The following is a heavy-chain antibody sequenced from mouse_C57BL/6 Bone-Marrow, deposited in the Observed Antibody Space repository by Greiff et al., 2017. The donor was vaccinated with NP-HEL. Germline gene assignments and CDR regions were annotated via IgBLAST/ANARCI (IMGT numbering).Heavy chain of an antibody. CDR2: IHPNSGST. Sequence: QVQLQQPGAELVKPGASVKLSCKASGYTFTSYWMHWVKQRPGQGLEWIGMIHPNSGSTNYNEKFKSKATLTVDKSSSTAYMQLSSLTSEDSAVYYCAKKEYYGSSYGWYYDVWGTGTTVTVSS. J-gene: IGHJ1*03. V-gene: IGHV1-64*01. D-gene: IGHD1-1*01. CDR1: GYTFTSYW. CDR3: AKKEYYGSSYGWYYDV.